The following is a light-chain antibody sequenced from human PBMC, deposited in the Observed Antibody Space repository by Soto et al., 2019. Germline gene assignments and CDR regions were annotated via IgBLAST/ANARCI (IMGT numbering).Light chain of an antibody. CDR2: DAS. Sequence: DIQMTQSPSTLSASVGDRVTITCRASQSISSWLAWYQQKPGKAPKLLIYDASSLESGVPSRFSGSGSGTEFTLTISSLQPDDFATYYCQQYNSYSRFGQGTEV. CDR1: QSISSW. J-gene: IGKJ1*01. CDR3: QQYNSYSR. V-gene: IGKV1-5*01.